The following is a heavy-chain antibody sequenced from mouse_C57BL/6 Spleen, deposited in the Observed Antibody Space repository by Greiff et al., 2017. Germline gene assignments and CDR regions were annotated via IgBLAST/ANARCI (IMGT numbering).Heavy chain of an antibody. V-gene: IGHV1-59*01. D-gene: IGHD2-10*02. J-gene: IGHJ3*01. CDR1: GYTFTSYW. CDR3: ASQYGTFAY. CDR2: IDPSDSYT. Sequence: QVQLQQSGAELVRPGTSVKLSCKASGYTFTSYWMHWVKQRPGQGLEWIGVIDPSDSYTNYNQKFKGKATLTVDTSSSTAYMQLSSLTSEDSAVYYCASQYGTFAYWGQGTLVTVSA.